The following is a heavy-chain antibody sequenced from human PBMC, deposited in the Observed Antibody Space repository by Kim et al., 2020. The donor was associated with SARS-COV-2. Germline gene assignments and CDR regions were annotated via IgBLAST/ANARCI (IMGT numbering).Heavy chain of an antibody. Sequence: ASVKVSCKASGYTFTSYGISWVRQAPGQGLEWMGWISAYNGNTNYAQKLQGRVTMTTHTSTSTAYMELRRLRSDDTAVYYCARDHWRGYSGYAPDFDYWGQGTLGTVSS. J-gene: IGHJ4*02. V-gene: IGHV1-18*01. CDR1: GYTFTSYG. CDR2: ISAYNGNT. D-gene: IGHD5-12*01. CDR3: ARDHWRGYSGYAPDFDY.